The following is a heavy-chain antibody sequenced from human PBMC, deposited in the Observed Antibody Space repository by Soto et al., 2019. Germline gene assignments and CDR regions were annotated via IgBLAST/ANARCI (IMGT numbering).Heavy chain of an antibody. CDR1: GFTFSSYW. Sequence: SLRLSCAASGFTFSSYWMSWVRQAPGKGLEGVANIKQDGSEKYYVDPVKGRFTISRDNAKTSLYLQMNSLRAEDTAVYYCARAVLQRGYDFWSGYPNYFDYWGQGTLVTVSS. D-gene: IGHD3-3*01. V-gene: IGHV3-7*03. CDR3: ARAVLQRGYDFWSGYPNYFDY. CDR2: IKQDGSEK. J-gene: IGHJ4*02.